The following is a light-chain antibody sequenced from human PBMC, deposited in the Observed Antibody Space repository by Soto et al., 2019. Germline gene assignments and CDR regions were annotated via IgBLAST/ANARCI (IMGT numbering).Light chain of an antibody. J-gene: IGKJ4*01. V-gene: IGKV1-9*01. CDR3: QQLVDYPLT. CDR1: QGIPSY. Sequence: QLTQSPSSLSASVGDRVTITCRASQGIPSYFAWYQQKPGKAPKLLIYGASTLQTGVPSRFSGSGSGTDFTLTISCLQPEYFANYYCQQLVDYPLTFGGGTKVEIK. CDR2: GAS.